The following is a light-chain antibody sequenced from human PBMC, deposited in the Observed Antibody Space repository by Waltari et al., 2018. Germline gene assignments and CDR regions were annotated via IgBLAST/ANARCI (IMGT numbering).Light chain of an antibody. Sequence: DIVLTQSPAPLPLSPGETATLSCRASQSVSRALAGYQQKPGQAPRLLIYDASTRATGIPDRFSGSGSGTDFSLTISRLEPEDFAVYYCQKYVRLPATFGQGTKVEIK. CDR3: QKYVRLPAT. V-gene: IGKV3-20*01. CDR1: QSVSRA. J-gene: IGKJ1*01. CDR2: DAS.